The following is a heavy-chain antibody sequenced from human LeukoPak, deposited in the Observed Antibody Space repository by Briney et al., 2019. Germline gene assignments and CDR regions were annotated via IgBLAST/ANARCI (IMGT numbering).Heavy chain of an antibody. D-gene: IGHD1-7*01. V-gene: IGHV5-51*01. J-gene: IGHJ4*02. CDR2: IQIADSET. CDR1: GYRFSDFW. CDR3: ARRMRRHWNSDLWSFDY. Sequence: GESLKISCKASGYRFSDFWVGCARQVPGKGVGWMGIIQIADSETTYSPSFQGQVTISADTSLNTAHLQWSSLTASDTAIYYCARRMRRHWNSDLWSFDYWGQGTLVSVSS.